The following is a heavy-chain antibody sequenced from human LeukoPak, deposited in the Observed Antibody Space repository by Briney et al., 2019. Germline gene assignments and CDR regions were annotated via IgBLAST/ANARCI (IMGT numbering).Heavy chain of an antibody. D-gene: IGHD6-13*01. CDR2: IKLDGGEK. CDR3: ARDGTAAGLYFDL. Sequence: GGSLRLTCAVSGFTFSSYWMNWVRQAPGKGLEWVASIKLDGGEKSYVDSVKGRFTISRDNAKNSLYLQMSSLRAEDTAVYYCARDGTAAGLYFDLWGQGTLVTVSS. CDR1: GFTFSSYW. V-gene: IGHV3-7*01. J-gene: IGHJ4*01.